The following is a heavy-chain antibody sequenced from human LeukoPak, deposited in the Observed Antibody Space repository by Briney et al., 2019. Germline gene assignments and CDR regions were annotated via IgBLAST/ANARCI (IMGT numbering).Heavy chain of an antibody. CDR1: GYTFTSYG. J-gene: IGHJ4*02. V-gene: IGHV1-18*01. D-gene: IGHD5-24*01. CDR3: AKDGYNSNALDY. CDR2: ISAYNGNT. Sequence: ASVKVSCKASGYTFTSYGISWVRQAPGQGLEWMGWISAYNGNTNYAQKLQGRVTMTTDTSTTTAYMELRSLRSEDTAVYYCAKDGYNSNALDYWGQGTLVTVSS.